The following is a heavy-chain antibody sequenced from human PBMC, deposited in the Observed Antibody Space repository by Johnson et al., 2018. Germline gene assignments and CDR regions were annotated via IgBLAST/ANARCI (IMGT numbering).Heavy chain of an antibody. CDR1: GFTLSIYW. V-gene: IGHV3-7*01. J-gene: IGHJ3*02. CDR3: ARSLGGAFDI. D-gene: IGHD1-26*01. Sequence: VQLVESGGGLVQPGGSLRLSCAASGFTLSIYWMSWVRQAPGKGLEWVANIKQDGSEKYYVDSVKGRFTIARDNAKNSLYLQMKSLRVEETAMFYGARSLGGAFDIWGQGTRVTVSS. CDR2: IKQDGSEK.